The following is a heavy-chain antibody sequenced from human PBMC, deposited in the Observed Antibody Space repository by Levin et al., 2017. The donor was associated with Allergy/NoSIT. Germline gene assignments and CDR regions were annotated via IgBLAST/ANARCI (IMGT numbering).Heavy chain of an antibody. CDR3: ARGGFPPQLPPTDYHGLDV. CDR2: ISSSSSYI. D-gene: IGHD1-1*01. CDR1: GFTFSEHY. Sequence: GGSLRLSCAASGFTFSEHYINWIRQAPGKGLEWISYISSSSSYIEYADSVKGRFTISRDNDEDTVFLHMDSLSAEDTAIYYCARGGFPPQLPPTDYHGLDVWGQGTTVTVSS. J-gene: IGHJ6*02. V-gene: IGHV3-11*05.